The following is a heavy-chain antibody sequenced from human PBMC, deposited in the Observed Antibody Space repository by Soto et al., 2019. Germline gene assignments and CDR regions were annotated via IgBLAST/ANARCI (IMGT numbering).Heavy chain of an antibody. CDR1: GFTFRNHA. D-gene: IGHD3-10*01. V-gene: IGHV3-30-3*01. J-gene: IGHJ4*02. Sequence: GGSLRLSCAASGFTFRNHAMHWVRQAPGKGLEWLAVIAYDGSNTFYTDSVKGRFTISRDNSKNTLYLQMNSLRAEDTAVYYCARDSNLWFGELLYPGPFDYWGQGTLVTVSS. CDR3: ARDSNLWFGELLYPGPFDY. CDR2: IAYDGSNT.